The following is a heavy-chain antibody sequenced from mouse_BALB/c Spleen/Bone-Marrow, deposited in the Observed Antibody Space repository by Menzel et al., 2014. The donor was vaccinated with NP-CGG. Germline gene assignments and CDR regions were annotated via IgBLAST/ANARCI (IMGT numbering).Heavy chain of an antibody. CDR3: ARRVPYHFDY. Sequence: QVQLKQSAAELARPGASVKMSCKASGYTLISYTMHWVKQRPGQGLEWIGYINPNSGYTEYNQQFKDKTTLTADTSSSTAYMQLSSLTSEDSAVYYCARRVPYHFDYWGQGTTLTVSS. CDR1: GYTLISYT. V-gene: IGHV1-4*02. J-gene: IGHJ2*01. CDR2: INPNSGYT. D-gene: IGHD2-10*01.